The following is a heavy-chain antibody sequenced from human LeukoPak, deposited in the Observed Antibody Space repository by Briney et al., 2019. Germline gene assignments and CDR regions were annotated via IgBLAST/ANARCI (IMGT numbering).Heavy chain of an antibody. J-gene: IGHJ5*02. Sequence: PGGSLRLSCAASGFTFSSYAMSWVRQAPGKGLEWVSAISGSGGSTYYADSVKGRFTISRDNSKNTLYLQMNSLRAEDTAVYYCAKGGYCGGGSCYKFSWFDPWGQGTLVTVSS. CDR1: GFTFSSYA. V-gene: IGHV3-23*01. D-gene: IGHD2-15*01. CDR2: ISGSGGST. CDR3: AKGGYCGGGSCYKFSWFDP.